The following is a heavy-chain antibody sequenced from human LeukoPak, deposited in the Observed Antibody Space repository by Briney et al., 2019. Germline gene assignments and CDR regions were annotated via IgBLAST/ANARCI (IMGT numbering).Heavy chain of an antibody. CDR2: IYPDDSDT. V-gene: IGHV5-51*01. D-gene: IGHD2-8*01. CDR1: GYTFSSYW. Sequence: GESLKISCKGSGYTFSSYWIGWVRQMPGKGLEWMGIIYPDDSDTRYSPSFQGQVTISADKSISTAYLQWSSLKASDTAMYYCARLAYCSNNVCYSNYYYSMDVWGKGTTVTVSS. CDR3: ARLAYCSNNVCYSNYYYSMDV. J-gene: IGHJ6*03.